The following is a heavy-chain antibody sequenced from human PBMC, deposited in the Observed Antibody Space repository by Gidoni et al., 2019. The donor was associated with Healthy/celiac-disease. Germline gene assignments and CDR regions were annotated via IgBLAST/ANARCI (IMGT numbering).Heavy chain of an antibody. J-gene: IGHJ4*02. Sequence: EVQLLESGGGLVQPGGSLRLSCAASGFTFSSYAMSWVRQAPGKGLEWVSAISGSGGSTYYADSVKGRCTISRDNSKNTLYLQMNSLRAEDTAVYYCAVLWGWYSSGWPVDYWGQGTLVTVSS. V-gene: IGHV3-23*01. CDR1: GFTFSSYA. D-gene: IGHD6-19*01. CDR3: AVLWGWYSSGWPVDY. CDR2: ISGSGGST.